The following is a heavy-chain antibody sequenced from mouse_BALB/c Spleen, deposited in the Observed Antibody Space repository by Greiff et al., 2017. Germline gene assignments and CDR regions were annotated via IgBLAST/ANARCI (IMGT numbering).Heavy chain of an antibody. CDR3: ARDHITTAYYAMDY. Sequence: DVHLVESGGGLVQPGGSRKLSCAASGFTFSSFGMHWVRQAPEKGLEWVAYISSGSSTIYYADTVKGRFTISRDNPKNTLFLQMTSLRSEDTAMYYCARDHITTAYYAMDYWGQGTSVTVSS. J-gene: IGHJ4*01. CDR2: ISSGSSTI. CDR1: GFTFSSFG. D-gene: IGHD1-2*01. V-gene: IGHV5-17*02.